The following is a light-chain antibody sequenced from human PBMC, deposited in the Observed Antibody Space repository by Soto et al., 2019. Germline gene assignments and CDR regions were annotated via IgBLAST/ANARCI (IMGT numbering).Light chain of an antibody. CDR3: QQYGSFRCT. J-gene: IGKJ2*02. CDR1: QSVSSSY. CDR2: GAS. V-gene: IGKV3-20*01. Sequence: EIVLTQSPGTLSLSPGERATVSCRAGQSVSSSYLAWYQQKPGQAPRLLIYGASIRATGIPDRFSGSGSGTDFSLTLSRLEPEEFAPYYFQQYGSFRCTFGQATQLEIK.